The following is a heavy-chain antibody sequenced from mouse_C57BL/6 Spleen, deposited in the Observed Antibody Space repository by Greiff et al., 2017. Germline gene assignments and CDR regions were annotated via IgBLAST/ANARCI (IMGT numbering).Heavy chain of an antibody. V-gene: IGHV1-62-2*01. D-gene: IGHD3-2*02. CDR1: GYTFTEYT. Sequence: VQLQESGAELVKPGASVKLSCKASGYTFTEYTIHWVKRRSGQGLEWIGWFYPGSGSIKYNEKFKDKATLTADKSSSTVYMELSRLTSEDSAVYFCARHEEGGQLNYYAMDYWGQGTSVTVSS. CDR2: FYPGSGSI. CDR3: ARHEEGGQLNYYAMDY. J-gene: IGHJ4*01.